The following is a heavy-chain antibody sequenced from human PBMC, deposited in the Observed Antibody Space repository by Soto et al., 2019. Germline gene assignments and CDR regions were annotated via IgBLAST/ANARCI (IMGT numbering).Heavy chain of an antibody. J-gene: IGHJ4*02. CDR2: ISYSGST. V-gene: IGHV4-59*01. CDR3: AREGGSYDSSGSFDY. CDR1: EASIRSYC. Sequence: LCHRYSVAEASIRSYCGSWLRKPQGWGLEWIGYISYSGSTNYNPSLKSRLTISADTSKNHFSLKLRSVTAADTAVYYCAREGGSYDSSGSFDYWGQGTPVTGS. D-gene: IGHD3-22*01.